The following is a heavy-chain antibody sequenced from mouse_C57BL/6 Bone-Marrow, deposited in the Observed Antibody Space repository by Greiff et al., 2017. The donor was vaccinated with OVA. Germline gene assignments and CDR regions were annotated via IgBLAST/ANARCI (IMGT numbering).Heavy chain of an antibody. V-gene: IGHV5-6*01. Sequence: DVQLQESGGDLVKPGGSLKLSCAASGFTFSSYGMSWVRQTPDKRLEWVATISSGGSYTYYPDSVKGRFTISRDNAKNTLYLQMSSLKSEDTAMYYCARPDSSGYWFAYWGQGTLVTVSA. J-gene: IGHJ3*01. CDR1: GFTFSSYG. CDR3: ARPDSSGYWFAY. CDR2: ISSGGSYT. D-gene: IGHD3-2*02.